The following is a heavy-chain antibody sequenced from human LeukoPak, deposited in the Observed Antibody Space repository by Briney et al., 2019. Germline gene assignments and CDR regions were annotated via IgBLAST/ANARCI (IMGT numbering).Heavy chain of an antibody. J-gene: IGHJ4*02. CDR1: GFTFDDYA. Sequence: GGSLRLSCAASGFTFDDYAMHWVRQAPGKGLEWVSGISWNSGSIGYADSVKGRFTISRDNATSSPYLQMNSLRAEDTAVYYCARDFYDISWSAHYFDSWGQGTLVTVS. CDR2: ISWNSGSI. D-gene: IGHD6-13*01. CDR3: ARDFYDISWSAHYFDS. V-gene: IGHV3-9*01.